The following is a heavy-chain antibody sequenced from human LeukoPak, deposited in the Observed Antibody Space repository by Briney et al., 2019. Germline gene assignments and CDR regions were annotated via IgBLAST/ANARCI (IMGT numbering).Heavy chain of an antibody. J-gene: IGHJ2*01. CDR3: ARAYSSGWYRRWYFDL. D-gene: IGHD6-19*01. CDR1: GFTFSSYW. CDR2: IKQDGSEK. Sequence: GGSLRLSCAASGFTFSSYWMSWVRQAPGKGLEWVANIKQDGSEKYYVDSVKGRFTISRDNAENSLYLQMNSLRAEDTAVYYCARAYSSGWYRRWYFDLWGRGTLVTVSS. V-gene: IGHV3-7*01.